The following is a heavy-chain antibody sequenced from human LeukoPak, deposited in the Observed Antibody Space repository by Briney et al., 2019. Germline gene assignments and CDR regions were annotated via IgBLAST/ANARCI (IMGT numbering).Heavy chain of an antibody. J-gene: IGHJ3*02. CDR2: ISWNSGSI. V-gene: IGHV3-9*01. D-gene: IGHD3-22*01. CDR3: AKDSYDTKGGAFDI. CDR1: GFTFDDYA. Sequence: GGPLRLSCAASGFTFDDYAMHWVRHAPGKGLEWVSGISWNSGSIGYADSVKGRFTISRDNAKNSLYLQMNSLRAEDTALYYCAKDSYDTKGGAFDIWGQGTMVTVSS.